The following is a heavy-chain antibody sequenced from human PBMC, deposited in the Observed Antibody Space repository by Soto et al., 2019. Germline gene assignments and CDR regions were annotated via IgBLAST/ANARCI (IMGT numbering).Heavy chain of an antibody. D-gene: IGHD4-17*01. V-gene: IGHV1-69*01. J-gene: IGHJ6*02. CDR1: GCTFSSYA. Sequence: QVQLVQSGAEVNKPGSSLRVSCKASGCTFSSYAISWVRQAPGQGLEWMGGIIPIFGTANYAQKLQGRITITADESTSTAYMELSSLRSEDTAVYYCARDEDDGDYESSYYYGMDVWGQGTTVTVSS. CDR2: IIPIFGTA. CDR3: ARDEDDGDYESSYYYGMDV.